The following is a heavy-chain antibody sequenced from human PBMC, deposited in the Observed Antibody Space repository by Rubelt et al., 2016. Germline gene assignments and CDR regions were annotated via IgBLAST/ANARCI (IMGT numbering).Heavy chain of an antibody. J-gene: IGHJ6*02. CDR2: ISGSGGST. V-gene: IGHV3-23*01. Sequence: WVSAISGSGGSTYYADSVKGRFTISRDTSKNTLYLQMNSLRAEDTAVYYCAREGSYYYYGMDVWGQGTTVTVSS. CDR3: AREGSYYYYGMDV.